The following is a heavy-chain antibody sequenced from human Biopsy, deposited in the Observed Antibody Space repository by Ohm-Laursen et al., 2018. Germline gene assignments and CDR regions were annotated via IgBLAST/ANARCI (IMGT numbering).Heavy chain of an antibody. CDR3: ARDRLEESEINYYYGMDV. CDR2: IYSDGSST. J-gene: IGHJ6*02. D-gene: IGHD3-16*01. Sequence: SLRLSCTASGFTFSNYGMHWARQAPGKGLVWVSRIYSDGSSTSYADSVKGRFTISRDNAKNTLYLQMNSLRAEDTAVYYCARDRLEESEINYYYGMDVWGQGTTVTVSS. V-gene: IGHV3-74*01. CDR1: GFTFSNYG.